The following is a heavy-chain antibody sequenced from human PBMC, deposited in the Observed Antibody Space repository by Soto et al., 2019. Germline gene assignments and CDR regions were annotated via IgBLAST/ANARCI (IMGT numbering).Heavy chain of an antibody. Sequence: QAQLVESGGGVVQPGRSLRLSCAASEFTFNTYAMHWVRQAPGKGLEWVAVIAYDGNDKYDADSVKGRFTISRDNSKNARYQQMNTLRPEDTAMYYCARDVGNYVPYYYGMDVWGQGTTVTVSS. CDR2: IAYDGNDK. CDR1: EFTFNTYA. J-gene: IGHJ6*02. CDR3: ARDVGNYVPYYYGMDV. V-gene: IGHV3-30*03. D-gene: IGHD1-7*01.